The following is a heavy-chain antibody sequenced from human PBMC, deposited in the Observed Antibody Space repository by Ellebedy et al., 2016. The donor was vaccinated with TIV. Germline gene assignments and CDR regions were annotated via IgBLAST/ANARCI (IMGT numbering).Heavy chain of an antibody. Sequence: GESLKISCVGSGFSFRSYWMSWVRQAPGKGLEWVANMRQDGGDKYYVDSVKGRFTISRDNAKSSLYLQMNSVRAEDTAVYYCATDGSFGDYLSPMHASEIWGQGTMVTVSP. CDR2: MRQDGGDK. CDR3: ATDGSFGDYLSPMHASEI. J-gene: IGHJ3*02. V-gene: IGHV3-7*01. CDR1: GFSFRSYW. D-gene: IGHD4-17*01.